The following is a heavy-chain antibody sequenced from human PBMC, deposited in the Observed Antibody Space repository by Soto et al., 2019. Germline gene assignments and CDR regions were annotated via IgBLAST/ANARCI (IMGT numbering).Heavy chain of an antibody. CDR1: GGSFSGYY. V-gene: IGHV4-34*01. D-gene: IGHD3-10*01. CDR3: ARAAMVRGVTPFYFDY. CDR2: INHSGST. J-gene: IGHJ4*02. Sequence: SETLSLTCAVYGGSFSGYYWSWIRQPPGKGLEWIGEINHSGSTNYNPSLKSRVTISVDTSKNQFSLKLSSVTAADTAVYYCARAAMVRGVTPFYFDYWGQGTLVTVSS.